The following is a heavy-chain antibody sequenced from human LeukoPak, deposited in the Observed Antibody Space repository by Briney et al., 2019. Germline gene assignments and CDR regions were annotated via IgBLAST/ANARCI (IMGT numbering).Heavy chain of an antibody. D-gene: IGHD6-13*01. CDR3: ARDSPGSSWTFDL. J-gene: IGHJ5*02. V-gene: IGHV3-21*01. CDR1: GFTFSTHS. Sequence: GGSLRLSCAASGFTFSTHSMDWVRQAPGKALEWVSSISSGSSSKFYVDSVKGRFTISRDNAKNSLFLQMNSLRAEDTAVYYCARDSPGSSWTFDLWGQGTLVTVSS. CDR2: ISSGSSSK.